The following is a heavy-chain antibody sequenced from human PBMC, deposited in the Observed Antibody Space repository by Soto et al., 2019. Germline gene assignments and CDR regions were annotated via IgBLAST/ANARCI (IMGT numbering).Heavy chain of an antibody. Sequence: EVQLLESGGGLVQPGGSLRLSCAASGFTFSNYAMSWVRQAPGKGLEWVSAISGSGGGTYYAYSVKGRFTISRDNSKNTLYLERRSPRAEDTAVYYCAIVRPLQEDFYDEGDVWGQGTTVTVSS. CDR1: GFTFSNYA. CDR3: AIVRPLQEDFYDEGDV. V-gene: IGHV3-23*01. D-gene: IGHD3-3*01. J-gene: IGHJ6*02. CDR2: ISGSGGGT.